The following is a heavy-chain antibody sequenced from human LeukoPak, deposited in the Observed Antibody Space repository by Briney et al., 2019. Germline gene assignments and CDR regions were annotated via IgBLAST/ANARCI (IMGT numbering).Heavy chain of an antibody. CDR2: ISGSGGST. CDR3: ARDGNLYCSSTSCYTWADDAFDI. CDR1: GFTFSSYA. Sequence: GGSLRLSCAASGFTFSSYAMSWVRQAPGKGLEWVSAISGSGGSTYYADSVKGRFTISRDNAKNSLYLQMNSLRAEDTAVYYCARDGNLYCSSTSCYTWADDAFDIWGQGTMVTVSS. V-gene: IGHV3-23*01. J-gene: IGHJ3*02. D-gene: IGHD2-2*02.